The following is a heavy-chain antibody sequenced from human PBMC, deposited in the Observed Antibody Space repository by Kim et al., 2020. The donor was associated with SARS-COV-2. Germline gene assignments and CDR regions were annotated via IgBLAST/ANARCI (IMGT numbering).Heavy chain of an antibody. CDR2: INHSGST. CDR1: GGSFSGYY. CDR3: ARGYCSSTSCRRYYYYGM. J-gene: IGHJ6*01. Sequence: SETLSLTCAVYGGSFSGYYWSWIRQPPGKGLEWIGEINHSGSTNYNPSLKSRVTISVDTSKNQFSLKLSSVTAADTAVYYCARGYCSSTSCRRYYYYGM. V-gene: IGHV4-34*01. D-gene: IGHD2-2*01.